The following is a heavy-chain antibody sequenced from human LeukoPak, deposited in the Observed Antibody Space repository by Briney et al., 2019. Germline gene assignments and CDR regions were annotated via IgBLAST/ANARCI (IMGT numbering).Heavy chain of an antibody. Sequence: SETLSLTCTVSGVSISSGGYYWSWIRQHPGKGLEWIGYIYYSGSTYYNPSLKSRVTISVDTSKNQFSLKLSSVTAADTAVYYRARRHPAAGKAYYYYYGMDVWGQGTTVTVSS. J-gene: IGHJ6*02. CDR2: IYYSGST. CDR1: GVSISSGGYY. D-gene: IGHD1-1*01. V-gene: IGHV4-31*03. CDR3: ARRHPAAGKAYYYYYGMDV.